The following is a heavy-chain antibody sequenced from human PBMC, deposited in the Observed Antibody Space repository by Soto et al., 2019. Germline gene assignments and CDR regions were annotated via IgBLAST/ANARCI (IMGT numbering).Heavy chain of an antibody. J-gene: IGHJ5*02. CDR1: GDSISSNNYY. Sequence: SSETLSLTCTVSGDSISSNNYYWGWIRQPPGKGLEWIGSIYYSGSTHYNPSLKSRVTISVDTSKNQFSLKLTSVTAADTAVYYCARNESGSSTNWFDPWGQGTLVTVSS. V-gene: IGHV4-39*01. CDR3: ARNESGSSTNWFDP. CDR2: IYYSGST. D-gene: IGHD3-22*01.